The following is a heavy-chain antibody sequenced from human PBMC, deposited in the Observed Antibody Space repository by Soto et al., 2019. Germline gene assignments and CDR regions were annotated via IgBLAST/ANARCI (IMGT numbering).Heavy chain of an antibody. CDR3: AKDGEELPFDY. D-gene: IGHD1-26*01. CDR1: GSTFSSYG. CDR2: ISYDGSNK. J-gene: IGHJ4*02. Sequence: GGSLRLSCAASGSTFSSYGMHWVRQAPGKGLEWVAVISYDGSNKYYADSVKGRFTISRDNSKNTLYLQMNSLRAEDTAVYYCAKDGEELPFDYWGQGTLVTVSS. V-gene: IGHV3-30*18.